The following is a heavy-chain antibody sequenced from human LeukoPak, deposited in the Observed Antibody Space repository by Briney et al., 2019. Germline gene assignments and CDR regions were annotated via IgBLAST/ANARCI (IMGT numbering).Heavy chain of an antibody. D-gene: IGHD3-9*01. CDR2: FDPEDGET. CDR3: ATVGPLFSHGYYFDY. CDR1: GYTLTELS. V-gene: IGHV1-24*01. J-gene: IGHJ4*02. Sequence: ASVKVSCKVSGYTLTELSMHWVRQAPGKGLEWMGGFDPEDGETIYAQKFQGRVTMTEDTSTDTAYMELRSLRSEDTAVYYCATVGPLFSHGYYFDYWGEGALVTVSS.